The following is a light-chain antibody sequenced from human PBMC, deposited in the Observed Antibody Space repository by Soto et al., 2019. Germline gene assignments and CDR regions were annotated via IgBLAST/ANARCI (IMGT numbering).Light chain of an antibody. Sequence: DIQMTQSPCTLSASVGDRVTLTCRASQSISSYLNWYQQKPGKAPKLLIYATSSLQSGVPSRFSGSGSGTDFTLTISSLQPEDFATYYCQQSYSTPTFGPGTKVEI. CDR1: QSISSY. J-gene: IGKJ3*01. CDR2: ATS. V-gene: IGKV1-39*01. CDR3: QQSYSTPT.